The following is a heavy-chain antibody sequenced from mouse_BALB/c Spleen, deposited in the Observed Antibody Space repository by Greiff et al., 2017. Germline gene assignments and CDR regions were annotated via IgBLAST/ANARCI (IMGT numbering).Heavy chain of an antibody. CDR2: IRNKANGYTT. CDR1: GFTFTDYY. J-gene: IGHJ1*01. Sequence: EVQRVESGGGLVQPGGSLRLSCATSGFTFTDYYMSWVRQPPGKALEWLGFIRNKANGYTTEYSASVKGRYTISRDNSQSILYLQMNTLRAEDSATYYCARRLGRYFDVWGAGTTVTVSS. V-gene: IGHV7-3*02. CDR3: ARRLGRYFDV. D-gene: IGHD4-1*01.